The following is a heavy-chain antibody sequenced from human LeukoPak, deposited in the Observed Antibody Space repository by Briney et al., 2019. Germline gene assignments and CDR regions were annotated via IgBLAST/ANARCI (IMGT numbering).Heavy chain of an antibody. CDR1: GFTFSSYS. CDR2: ISSSSSTI. J-gene: IGHJ4*02. D-gene: IGHD6-19*01. V-gene: IGHV3-48*01. CDR3: ARDDSSGWYVGYYFDY. Sequence: GGSLRLSCAASGFTFSSYSMNWVRQAPGKGLEWVSYISSSSSTIYYADSVKGRFTISRDNAKNSLYLQMNSLRAEDTAMYYCARDDSSGWYVGYYFDYWGQGTLVTVSS.